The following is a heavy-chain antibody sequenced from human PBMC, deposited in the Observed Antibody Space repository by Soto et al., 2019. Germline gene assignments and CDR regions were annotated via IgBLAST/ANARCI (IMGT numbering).Heavy chain of an antibody. V-gene: IGHV1-18*01. J-gene: IGHJ4*02. CDR1: GYTFTSYG. Sequence: GASVKVSCKASGYTFTSYGISWVRQAPGQRLEWMGWISAYNGDTNYAQKLQGRVTMTTDTSTSTAYMELRSLRSDDTAVYYCARDVEDIVVVPAAINFDYWGQGTLVTVSS. CDR3: ARDVEDIVVVPAAINFDY. CDR2: ISAYNGDT. D-gene: IGHD2-2*01.